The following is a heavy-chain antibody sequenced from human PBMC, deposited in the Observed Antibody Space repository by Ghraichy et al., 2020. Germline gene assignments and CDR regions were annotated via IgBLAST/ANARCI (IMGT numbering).Heavy chain of an antibody. V-gene: IGHV4-39*07. D-gene: IGHD3-3*01. CDR3: ARDSSFGVVAYYYGMDV. CDR2: IYYSGST. J-gene: IGHJ6*02. CDR1: GGSISSSSYY. Sequence: SETLSLTCTVSGGSISSSSYYWGWIRQPPGKGLEWIGSIYYSGSTYYNPSLKSRVTISVDTSKNQFSLKLSSVTAADTAVYYCARDSSFGVVAYYYGMDVWGQGTTVTVSS.